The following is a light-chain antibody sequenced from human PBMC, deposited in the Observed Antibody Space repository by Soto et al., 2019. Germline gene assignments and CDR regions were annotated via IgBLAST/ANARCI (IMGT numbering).Light chain of an antibody. Sequence: IVLTQSPATLSLSPGERSSRSCRASQSVSSFLAWYQQKPGQAPRLLIYDASNRATGIPARFTGSGSGTDFTLTISSLEPEDFAVYYCQQRSDWLTFGQVTRLEIK. CDR1: QSVSSF. J-gene: IGKJ5*01. V-gene: IGKV3-11*01. CDR2: DAS. CDR3: QQRSDWLT.